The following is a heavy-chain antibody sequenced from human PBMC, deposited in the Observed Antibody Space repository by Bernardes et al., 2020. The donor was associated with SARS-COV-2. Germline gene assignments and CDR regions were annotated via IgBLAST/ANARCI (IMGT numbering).Heavy chain of an antibody. CDR3: ASQLGVGY. D-gene: IGHD3-16*01. CDR1: GFTLRSSW. V-gene: IGHV3-74*01. Sequence: VGALLLSCAVSGFTLRSSWMYWVRQVPGPGLVCVSRINSDGTITNYADSVKGRFTISRDTAKNTLYLQMNSLRAEDTAVYYCASQLGVGYWGQGTLVTVSS. J-gene: IGHJ4*02. CDR2: INSDGTIT.